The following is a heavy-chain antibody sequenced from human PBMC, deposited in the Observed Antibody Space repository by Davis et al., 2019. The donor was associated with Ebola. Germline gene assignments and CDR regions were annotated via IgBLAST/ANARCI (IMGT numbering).Heavy chain of an antibody. CDR3: ARVRSSSWFDY. CDR1: GDAINSDY. CDR2: VYYTGTT. J-gene: IGHJ4*02. D-gene: IGHD6-13*01. Sequence: PSETLSLTCTVSGDAINSDYWSWIRQPPGMGLEWIGCVYYTGTTNYNPSLKSRLTISVDRSKNQFSLKLNSVTAADTAVYYCARVRSSSWFDYWGQGTLVTVSS. V-gene: IGHV4-59*01.